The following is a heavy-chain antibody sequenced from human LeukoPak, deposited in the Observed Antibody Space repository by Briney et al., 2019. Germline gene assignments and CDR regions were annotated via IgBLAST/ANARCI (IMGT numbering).Heavy chain of an antibody. CDR1: GFTFSSYG. V-gene: IGHV3-23*01. Sequence: GGSLRLSRAASGFTFSSYGMSWVRQAPGKGLEWVSAISGSGGSTYYADSVKGRFTISRDNSKNTLYLQMNSLRAEDTAVYYCARALWFGETFPAYWGQGTLVTVSS. J-gene: IGHJ4*02. D-gene: IGHD3-10*01. CDR2: ISGSGGST. CDR3: ARALWFGETFPAY.